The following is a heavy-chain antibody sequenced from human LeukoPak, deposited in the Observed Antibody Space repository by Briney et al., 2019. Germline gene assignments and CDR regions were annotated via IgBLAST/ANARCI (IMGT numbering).Heavy chain of an antibody. V-gene: IGHV4-39*07. J-gene: IGHJ4*02. CDR3: ARGSKYYDILG. D-gene: IGHD3-9*01. CDR1: GGSISSSSHY. Sequence: PSETLSLTCTVSGGSISSSSHYWGWIRQPPGKGLEWIGEINHSGSTNYNPSLKSRVTISVDTSKNQFSLKLSSVTAADTAVYYCARGSKYYDILGWGQGTLVTVSS. CDR2: INHSGST.